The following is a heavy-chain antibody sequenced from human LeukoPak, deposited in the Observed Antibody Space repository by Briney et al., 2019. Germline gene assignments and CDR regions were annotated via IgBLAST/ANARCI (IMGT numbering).Heavy chain of an antibody. J-gene: IGHJ4*02. CDR3: VRQPRVHTPDF. CDR1: GYSFTNYW. CDR2: MHPGDSDT. D-gene: IGHD1-1*01. Sequence: GESLKISCKASGYSFTNYWIGWVRQMPGKGLEWMGIMHPGDSDTRYSPSFQGQVTISADKSITTAYLQWSSLKASDTATYYCVRQPRVHTPDFWGQGTLVTVSS. V-gene: IGHV5-51*01.